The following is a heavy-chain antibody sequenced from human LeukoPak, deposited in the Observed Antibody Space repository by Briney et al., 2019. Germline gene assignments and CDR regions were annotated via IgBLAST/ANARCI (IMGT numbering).Heavy chain of an antibody. Sequence: GGSLRLSCAASGFTFSSYGMSWVRQAPGKGLEWVAVISYGGSNKYYADSVKGRFTISRDNSKDMLYLQMNSLRAEDTAVYYCAVSRISAFDIWGQGTMVTVSS. D-gene: IGHD3-3*02. CDR1: GFTFSSYG. V-gene: IGHV3-30*03. CDR3: AVSRISAFDI. J-gene: IGHJ3*02. CDR2: ISYGGSNK.